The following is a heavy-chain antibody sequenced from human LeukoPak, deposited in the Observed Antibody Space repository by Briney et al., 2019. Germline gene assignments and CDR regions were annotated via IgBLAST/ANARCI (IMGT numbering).Heavy chain of an antibody. V-gene: IGHV3-23*01. CDR3: AKETRPSVYDFWSGYYLDY. Sequence: PGGSLRLSCAASGFTFSSYAMSWVRQAPGKGLEWVSAISGSGGSTYYADSVKGRFTISRDNSKNTLYLQMNSLRAEDTAVYYCAKETRPSVYDFWSGYYLDYWGQGTLVTVSS. CDR1: GFTFSSYA. D-gene: IGHD3-3*01. J-gene: IGHJ4*02. CDR2: ISGSGGST.